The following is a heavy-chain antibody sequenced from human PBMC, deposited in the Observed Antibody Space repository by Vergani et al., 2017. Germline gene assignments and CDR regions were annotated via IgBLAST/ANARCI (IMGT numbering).Heavy chain of an antibody. CDR1: GVSIGSNSYY. CDR2: IYYTGTT. D-gene: IGHD6-19*01. J-gene: IGHJ1*01. V-gene: IGHV4-39*01. CDR3: TRHGRSGWAGYFQH. Sequence: QLQLQESGPGLVKPSETLSLTCTVSGVSIGSNSYYWGWIRQPPGKGLEWIGTIYYTGTTYSTEAHKSRLTISVYTSKNQFSLDLTSVTAADTAVYYCTRHGRSGWAGYFQHWGQGTLVTASS.